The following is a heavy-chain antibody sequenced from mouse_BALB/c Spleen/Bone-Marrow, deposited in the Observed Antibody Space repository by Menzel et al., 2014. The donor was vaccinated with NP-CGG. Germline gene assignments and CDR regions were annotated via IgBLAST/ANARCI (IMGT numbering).Heavy chain of an antibody. CDR2: IDPANGNT. D-gene: IGHD2-14*01. V-gene: IGHV14-3*02. J-gene: IGHJ1*01. CDR3: ASYRDDWYFDV. Sequence: EVKLVESGAELVKPGASVKLSCTASGFNIKDTYLHWVKQRPEQGLEWIGRIDPANGNTKYDPKFQGKATITADTSSNTAYLQRSSLTSEDTAVYYCASYRDDWYFDVWGAGTTVTVSS. CDR1: GFNIKDTY.